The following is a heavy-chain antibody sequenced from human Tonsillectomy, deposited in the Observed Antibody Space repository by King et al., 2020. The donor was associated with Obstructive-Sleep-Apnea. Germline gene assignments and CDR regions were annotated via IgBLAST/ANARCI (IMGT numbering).Heavy chain of an antibody. Sequence: VQLVQSGAEVKKPGSSVKVSCKASGGTFSIYAISWVRQAPGQGLEWMGGIIPILGIANYAQKFQGRVTITADKSTSTAYMELSSLRSEDTAVYYCASRNCGGDCYAAHYLDYWGQGTLVTVSS. D-gene: IGHD2-21*02. CDR1: GGTFSIYA. CDR2: IIPILGIA. V-gene: IGHV1-69*04. CDR3: ASRNCGGDCYAAHYLDY. J-gene: IGHJ4*02.